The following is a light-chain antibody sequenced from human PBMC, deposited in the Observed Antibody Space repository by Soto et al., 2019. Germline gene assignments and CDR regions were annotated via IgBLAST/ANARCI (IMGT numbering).Light chain of an antibody. CDR3: SSYTSSSSYV. CDR2: DVS. Sequence: QSVLTQPASVSGSPGQSITISCTGTSSDVGGYNYVSWYQQHPGKAHKLMIYDVSNRPSGVSNLFSGSKSGNTASLTISGLQAEDEADYYCSSYTSSSSYVFGTGTKVTVL. V-gene: IGLV2-14*01. J-gene: IGLJ1*01. CDR1: SSDVGGYNY.